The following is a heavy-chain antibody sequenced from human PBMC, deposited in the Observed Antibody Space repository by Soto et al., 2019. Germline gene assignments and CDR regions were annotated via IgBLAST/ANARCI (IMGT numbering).Heavy chain of an antibody. Sequence: SQTRSLACTVSRDSISSSAHFWTWIRQHPGKGLEWMGYISSTGTTYYKPSLKSRLTFSVDTSKTQSSMKLTSVTAADTAVYSCARELAPEYHYKLFDPWGQGTLVTVSS. V-gene: IGHV4-31*03. CDR1: RDSISSSAHF. CDR2: ISSTGTT. D-gene: IGHD2-15*01. CDR3: ARELAPEYHYKLFDP. J-gene: IGHJ5*02.